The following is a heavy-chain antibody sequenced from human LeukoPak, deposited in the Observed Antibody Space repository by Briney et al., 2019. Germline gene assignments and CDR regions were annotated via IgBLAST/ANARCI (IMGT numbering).Heavy chain of an antibody. Sequence: ASVKVSCKASGYTFTGYYMHWVRQAPGQGLEWMGWINPNSGGTNYAQKFQGRVTMTRDTSISTAYMELSRLRSDDTAVYYCAEQWLERGCFDYWGQGTLVTVSS. J-gene: IGHJ4*02. CDR1: GYTFTGYY. CDR3: AEQWLERGCFDY. V-gene: IGHV1-2*02. D-gene: IGHD6-19*01. CDR2: INPNSGGT.